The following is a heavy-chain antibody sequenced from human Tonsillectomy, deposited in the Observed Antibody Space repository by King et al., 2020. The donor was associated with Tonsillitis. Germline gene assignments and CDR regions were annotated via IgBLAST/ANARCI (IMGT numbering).Heavy chain of an antibody. D-gene: IGHD2-21*01. CDR3: ARGKYCGGDCYYYFDY. CDR1: VFTVSSNY. V-gene: IGHV3-53*01. Sequence: VQLVESGGGLIQPGGSLRLSCAASVFTVSSNYMSWVRQAPGKGLEWVSVIYSGGSTYYADSVKGRFTISRDNSKNTLYLQMNRLRAEDTAVFYCARGKYCGGDCYYYFDYWGQGTLVTVSS. J-gene: IGHJ4*02. CDR2: IYSGGST.